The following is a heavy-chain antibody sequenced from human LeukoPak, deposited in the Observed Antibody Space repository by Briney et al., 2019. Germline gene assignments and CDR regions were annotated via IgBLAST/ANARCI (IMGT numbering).Heavy chain of an antibody. CDR2: IYYNGIS. Sequence: KASETLSLTCTVSGGSISGYYWSWIRQPPGKGLEWIAYIYYNGISNYNPSLKSRVIISVDSSKNQFSLKLSSVTAADTAVYYCAKFEGTGYFDYWGQGTLVTVSS. CDR1: GGSISGYY. J-gene: IGHJ4*02. CDR3: AKFEGTGYFDY. D-gene: IGHD7-27*01. V-gene: IGHV4-59*01.